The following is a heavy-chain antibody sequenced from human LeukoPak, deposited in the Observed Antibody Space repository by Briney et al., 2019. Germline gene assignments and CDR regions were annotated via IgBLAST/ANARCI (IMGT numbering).Heavy chain of an antibody. Sequence: SETLSLTCAVSGGSFSGYYWSWIRQPPGKGLERIGEIDHSGSTNYNPSLKSRVTISVDTSKNQFSLKLSSVTAADTAVYYCARRYGDYLYAEYFQHWGQGTLVTVSS. CDR1: GGSFSGYY. CDR3: ARRYGDYLYAEYFQH. D-gene: IGHD4-17*01. V-gene: IGHV4-34*01. J-gene: IGHJ1*01. CDR2: IDHSGST.